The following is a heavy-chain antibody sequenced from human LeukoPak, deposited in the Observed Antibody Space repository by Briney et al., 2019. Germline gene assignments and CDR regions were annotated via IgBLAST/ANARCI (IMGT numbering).Heavy chain of an antibody. J-gene: IGHJ4*02. CDR2: VNHSGST. CDR1: GGSFSGYY. V-gene: IGHV4-34*01. D-gene: IGHD3-22*01. CDR3: ARLRHYYDSSGHSIGGFFDY. Sequence: SETLSLTCAVYGGSFSGYYWSWIRRPPGKGLEWIGEVNHSGSTNYNPSLKSRVTISVDTSKNQFSLKLSSVTAADTAVYYCARLRHYYDSSGHSIGGFFDYWGQGTLVTVSS.